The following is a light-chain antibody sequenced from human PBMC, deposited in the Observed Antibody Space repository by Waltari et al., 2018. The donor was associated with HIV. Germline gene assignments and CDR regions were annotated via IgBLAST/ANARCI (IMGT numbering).Light chain of an antibody. CDR1: QTIDIY. Sequence: DIQMTQSPSSLSASVGDRVNITCRASQTIDIYLNWFQQKPGKAPTLLISGASTLHSGVPSRFSASGSGTDFTLTISGLQPKDFASYYCQQSYTAPNSFGPGTKVDI. CDR3: QQSYTAPNS. J-gene: IGKJ2*03. V-gene: IGKV1-39*01. CDR2: GAS.